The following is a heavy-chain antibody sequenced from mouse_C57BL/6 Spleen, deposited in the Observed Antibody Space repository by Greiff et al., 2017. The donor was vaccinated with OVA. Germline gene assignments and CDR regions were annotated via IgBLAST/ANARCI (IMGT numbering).Heavy chain of an antibody. D-gene: IGHD2-3*01. CDR1: GYSITSGYY. CDR3: AREGWLLHYYAMDY. CDR2: ISYDGSN. V-gene: IGHV3-6*01. Sequence: DVKLQESGPGLVKPSQSLSLTCSVTGYSITSGYYWNWIRQFPGNKLEWMGYISYDGSNNYNPSLKNRISITRDTSKNQFFLKLNSVTTEDTATYYCAREGWLLHYYAMDYWGQGTSVTVSS. J-gene: IGHJ4*01.